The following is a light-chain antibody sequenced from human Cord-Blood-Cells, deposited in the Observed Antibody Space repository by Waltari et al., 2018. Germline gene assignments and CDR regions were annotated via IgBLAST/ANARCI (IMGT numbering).Light chain of an antibody. CDR1: QSISSW. CDR2: KAS. CDR3: QQYNSYLT. J-gene: IGKJ4*01. Sequence: DIQMTQSPSTLSASVGDRVTIPCRASQSISSWLAWYQQTPGKAPKLLIYKASSLESGVPSRFSGSGAGTEFTLTSSSLQPDDFATYYCQQYNSYLTFGGGTKVEIK. V-gene: IGKV1-5*03.